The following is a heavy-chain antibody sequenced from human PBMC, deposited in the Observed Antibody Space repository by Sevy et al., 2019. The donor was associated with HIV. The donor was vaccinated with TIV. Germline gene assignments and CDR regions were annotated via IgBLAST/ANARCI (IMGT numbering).Heavy chain of an antibody. V-gene: IGHV1-2*02. CDR3: TRSAAEAKNFYCGGDCYSDY. CDR1: GYTFTGYY. D-gene: IGHD2-21*02. CDR2: INPKSGGT. J-gene: IGHJ4*02. Sequence: ASLKVSCKASGYTFTGYYLHCVRQAPGQGLEWMGWINPKSGGTNYAPKFQGRVTMTRDTSISTASMELSRLRSDDTAVYYCTRSAAEAKNFYCGGDCYSDYWGQGTLVTVSS.